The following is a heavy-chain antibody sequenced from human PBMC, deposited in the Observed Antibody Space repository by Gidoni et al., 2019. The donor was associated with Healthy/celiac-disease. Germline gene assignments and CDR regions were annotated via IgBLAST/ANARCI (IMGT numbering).Heavy chain of an antibody. J-gene: IGHJ4*02. Sequence: EVQLLESGGGLVQPGGSLRLSCAASGFTFSSYAMSWVRQAPGKGLEWVSAISGSGGSTYYADSVKGRFTISRDNSKNTLYLQMNSLRAEDTAVYYCAKSPDPQHDFWSGYSANFDYWGQGTLVTVSS. CDR1: GFTFSSYA. CDR3: AKSPDPQHDFWSGYSANFDY. D-gene: IGHD3-3*01. V-gene: IGHV3-23*01. CDR2: ISGSGGST.